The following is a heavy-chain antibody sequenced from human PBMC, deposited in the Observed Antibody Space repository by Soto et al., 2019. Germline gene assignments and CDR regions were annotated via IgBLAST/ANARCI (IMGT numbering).Heavy chain of an antibody. V-gene: IGHV3-33*01. CDR2: IWSDGNND. J-gene: IGHJ5*02. Sequence: QVQLVESGGGVVQPGRSLRLSCAASGFIFSDYAMHWVRQAPVKGLEWVAVIWSDGNNDYYTESVKGRLTISRDVSKNTLYLQMNSLRVEDTARYYCAREGVGDRGDNYFDPWGQGTLVTVSS. CDR1: GFIFSDYA. D-gene: IGHD1-26*01. CDR3: AREGVGDRGDNYFDP.